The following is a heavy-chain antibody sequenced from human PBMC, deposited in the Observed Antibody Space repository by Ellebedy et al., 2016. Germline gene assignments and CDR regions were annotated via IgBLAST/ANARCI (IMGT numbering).Heavy chain of an antibody. D-gene: IGHD3-10*01. Sequence: SETLSLTCIVSGGSISRYYWSWIRQPPGRGLEWIGNIYYTGTTNYNPSLQSRVTISLDTSKNQFSLRLTSVTAADTAVYYCARIGSVFFGERPIDYWGQGTLVTVSS. J-gene: IGHJ4*02. CDR1: GGSISRYY. V-gene: IGHV4-59*01. CDR2: IYYTGTT. CDR3: ARIGSVFFGERPIDY.